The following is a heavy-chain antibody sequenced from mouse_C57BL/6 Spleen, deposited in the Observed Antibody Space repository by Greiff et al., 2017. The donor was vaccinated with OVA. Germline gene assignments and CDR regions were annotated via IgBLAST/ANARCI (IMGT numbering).Heavy chain of an antibody. CDR2: IDPSDSYT. Sequence: VQLQQPGAELVRPGTSVKLSCKASGYTFTSYWMHWVKQRPGQGLEWIGVIDPSDSYTNYNQKFKGKATLTVDTSSSTAYMQLSSLTSEDSAVYYCASGSSYFDYWGQGTTRTVSS. J-gene: IGHJ2*01. CDR1: GYTFTSYW. D-gene: IGHD1-1*01. V-gene: IGHV1-59*01. CDR3: ASGSSYFDY.